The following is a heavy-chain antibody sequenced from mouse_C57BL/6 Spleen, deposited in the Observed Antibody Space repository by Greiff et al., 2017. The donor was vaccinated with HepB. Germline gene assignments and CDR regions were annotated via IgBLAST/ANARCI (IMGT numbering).Heavy chain of an antibody. Sequence: EVKLVESEGGLVQPGSSMKLSCTASGFTFSDYYMAWVRQVPEKGLEWVANINYDGSSTYYLDSLKSRFIISRDNAKNILYLQMSSLKSEDTATYYCARVGYDGYPWAMDYWGQGTSVTVSS. J-gene: IGHJ4*01. D-gene: IGHD2-3*01. CDR1: GFTFSDYY. CDR2: INYDGSST. V-gene: IGHV5-16*01. CDR3: ARVGYDGYPWAMDY.